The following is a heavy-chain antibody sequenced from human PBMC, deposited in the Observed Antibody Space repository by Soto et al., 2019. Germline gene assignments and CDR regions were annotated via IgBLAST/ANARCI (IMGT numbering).Heavy chain of an antibody. D-gene: IGHD6-13*01. CDR3: AHSRGSSWWNNWFDP. V-gene: IGHV2-5*02. CDR2: IYWDGDE. J-gene: IGHJ5*02. CDR1: GFSLSTGGVG. Sequence: SGPTLVNPTQTLTLTCTFSGFSLSTGGVGVGWIRQPPGKALEWLALIYWDGDERYSPSLKSRLTIAKDTSKNQVVLTMTNMDPVDTATYFCAHSRGSSWWNNWFDPWGQGTLVTVSS.